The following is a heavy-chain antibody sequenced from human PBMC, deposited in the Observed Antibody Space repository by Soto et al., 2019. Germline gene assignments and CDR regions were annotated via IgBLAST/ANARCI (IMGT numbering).Heavy chain of an antibody. J-gene: IGHJ4*02. CDR1: GGSISSGDYY. D-gene: IGHD5-12*01. CDR2: IYHSGST. V-gene: IGHV4-30-4*01. CDR3: ARWLGYGPHFDY. Sequence: QVQLQESGPGLVKPSQTLSLTCTVSGGSISSGDYYWSWIRQPPGEGLEWIGYIYHSGSTYYNPSPKSRVTISVDTSKNQFSLKLSSVTAADTAVYYCARWLGYGPHFDYWGQGTLVTVSS.